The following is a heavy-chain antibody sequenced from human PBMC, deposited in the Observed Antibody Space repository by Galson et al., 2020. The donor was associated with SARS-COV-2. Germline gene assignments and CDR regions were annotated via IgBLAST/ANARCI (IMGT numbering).Heavy chain of an antibody. CDR1: GYTLSELS. Sequence: ASVKVSCKVSGYTLSELSMHWVRQAPGKGLEWMGGFDPEDGETVYPQKFQGRVTMTEDTSTATVYMELSGLRSEDTAVYYCATAKVVVAYFYFDYWGQGTLVTVSS. J-gene: IGHJ4*02. D-gene: IGHD3-10*01. CDR2: FDPEDGET. CDR3: ATAKVVVAYFYFDY. V-gene: IGHV1-24*01.